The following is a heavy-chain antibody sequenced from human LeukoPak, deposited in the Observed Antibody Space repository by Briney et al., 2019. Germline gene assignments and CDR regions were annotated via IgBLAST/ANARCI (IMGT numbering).Heavy chain of an antibody. CDR3: ARAIYGGNSASDY. Sequence: TLSLTCTVSGGSISSGGYYWSWIRQPPGEGLEWIGYIYHSGSTYYNPSLKSRGTISVDRSKNQFSLKLSSVTAADTAVYYCARAIYGGNSASDYWGQGTLVTVSS. CDR1: GGSISSGGYY. D-gene: IGHD4-23*01. J-gene: IGHJ4*02. V-gene: IGHV4-30-2*01. CDR2: IYHSGST.